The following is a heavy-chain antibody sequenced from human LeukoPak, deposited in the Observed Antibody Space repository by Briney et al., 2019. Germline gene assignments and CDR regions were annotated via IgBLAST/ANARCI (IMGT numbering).Heavy chain of an antibody. CDR2: ISGSGGST. CDR3: AKDPKTQRTPDWYFDL. J-gene: IGHJ2*01. V-gene: IGHV3-23*01. CDR1: GFTFTSYA. Sequence: GGSLRLSCAASGFTFTSYAMSWVRQTPGKGLEWVSAISGSGGSTYYADTVKGRFTISRDNSKNTLSLQMNSLRAEDTAVYYCAKDPKTQRTPDWYFDLWGRGTLVTVSS. D-gene: IGHD2-15*01.